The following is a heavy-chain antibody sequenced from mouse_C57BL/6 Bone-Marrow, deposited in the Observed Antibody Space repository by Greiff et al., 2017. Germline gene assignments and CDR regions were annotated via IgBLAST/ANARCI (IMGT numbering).Heavy chain of an antibody. Sequence: EVQLVESGGGLVKPGGSLKLSCAASGFTFSSYAMSWVRQTPEKRLEWVATISDCGSYTYYPDNVKGRFTISRDNAKNNLYLQMSHLKSEDTAMYYCARGVAYYSNPFAYWGQGTLVTVSA. CDR3: ARGVAYYSNPFAY. V-gene: IGHV5-4*01. CDR2: ISDCGSYT. D-gene: IGHD2-5*01. CDR1: GFTFSSYA. J-gene: IGHJ3*01.